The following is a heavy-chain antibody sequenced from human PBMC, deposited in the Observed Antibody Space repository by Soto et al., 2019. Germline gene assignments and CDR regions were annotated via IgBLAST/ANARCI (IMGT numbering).Heavy chain of an antibody. CDR3: ARFQIAVAGTDAFDI. V-gene: IGHV4-34*01. CDR1: GGSFSGYY. D-gene: IGHD6-19*01. Sequence: QVQLQQWGAGLLKPSETLSLTCAVYGGSFSGYYWSWILQPPGKGLEWIGEINHSGSTNYNPSLKSRVTISVDTYKNQFSLKLSSVTAADTAVYYCARFQIAVAGTDAFDIWGQGTMVTVSS. CDR2: INHSGST. J-gene: IGHJ3*02.